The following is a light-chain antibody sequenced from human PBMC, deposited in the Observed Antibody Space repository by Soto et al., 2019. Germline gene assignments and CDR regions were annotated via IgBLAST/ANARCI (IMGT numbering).Light chain of an antibody. Sequence: EIVLTQSPGTLSLSPGERATLSCRASQSVSGSYLAWYQQKPGQAPRLLIYGASSRATGIPDRFSGSGSGTDFTLTISRLEPEDFAVYYCHQYYTSRAFGQGTKVDI. V-gene: IGKV3-20*01. CDR1: QSVSGSY. J-gene: IGKJ1*01. CDR3: HQYYTSRA. CDR2: GAS.